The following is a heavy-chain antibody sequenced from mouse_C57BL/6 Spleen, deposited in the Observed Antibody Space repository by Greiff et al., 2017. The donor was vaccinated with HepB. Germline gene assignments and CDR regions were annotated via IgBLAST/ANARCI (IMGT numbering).Heavy chain of an antibody. D-gene: IGHD1-3*01. CDR2: IYPGDGDT. CDR1: GYAFSSYW. V-gene: IGHV1-80*01. CDR3: ARVGAKDAMDY. J-gene: IGHJ4*01. Sequence: QVQLQQSGAELVKPGASVKISCKASGYAFSSYWMNWVKQRPGKGLEWIGQIYPGDGDTNYNGKFKGKAALTADKSSSTAYMQLSSLTSEDSAVYFCARVGAKDAMDYWGQGTSVTVSS.